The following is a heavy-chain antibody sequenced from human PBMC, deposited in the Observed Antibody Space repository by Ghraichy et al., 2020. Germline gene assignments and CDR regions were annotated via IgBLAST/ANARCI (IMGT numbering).Heavy chain of an antibody. V-gene: IGHV3-21*01. J-gene: IGHJ4*02. CDR2: IGTASYT. Sequence: GESLNISCVASGFTFSTYNMNWVRQAPGKGLEWVSSIGTASYTDNTHSVRGRFTISRDNDKTSLFLQMNSLRAEDTAVYYCARKPRSKQLEDWGQGTLVTVSS. CDR1: GFTFSTYN. CDR3: ARKPRSKQLED. D-gene: IGHD6-13*01.